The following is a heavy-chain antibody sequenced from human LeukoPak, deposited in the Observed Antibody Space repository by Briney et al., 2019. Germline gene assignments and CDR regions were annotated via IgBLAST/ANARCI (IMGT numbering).Heavy chain of an antibody. D-gene: IGHD3-22*01. Sequence: SETLSLTCTVSGGSISSGDYYWSWIRQPPGKGLEWTGYIYYSGSTYYNPSLKSRVTISVDTSKNQFSLKLSSVTAADTAVYYWARDPVDYYDSSGYRTGYWGQGTLVTVSS. V-gene: IGHV4-30-4*08. J-gene: IGHJ4*02. CDR2: IYYSGST. CDR3: ARDPVDYYDSSGYRTGY. CDR1: GGSISSGDYY.